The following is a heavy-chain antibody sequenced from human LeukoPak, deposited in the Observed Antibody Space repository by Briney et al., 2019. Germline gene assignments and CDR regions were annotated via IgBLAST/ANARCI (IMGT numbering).Heavy chain of an antibody. Sequence: PGGSLRLSCAASGXTFSDYYMSWIRQAPGKGLEWVSYISSGSSYTNYADSVKGRFTISRDNAKNSLYLQMNSLRAEDTAMYYCARSRGMVPGASGQGTLVTVSS. CDR2: ISSGSSYT. CDR3: ARSRGMVPGA. V-gene: IGHV3-11*03. D-gene: IGHD2-2*01. CDR1: GXTFSDYY. J-gene: IGHJ5*02.